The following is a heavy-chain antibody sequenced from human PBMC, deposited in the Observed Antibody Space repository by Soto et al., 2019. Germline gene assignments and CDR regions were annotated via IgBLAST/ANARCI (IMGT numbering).Heavy chain of an antibody. CDR1: AGSISGYY. D-gene: IGHD3-10*01. CDR2: IYTGGST. Sequence: SETLSLTCTVSAGSISGYYWSWIRQPAGKGLEWIGHIYTGGSTNYIPALKSRVTMSVDTSKNQFSLKLSSVTAADTAVYYCARASIGGGSGSYYNVRYYYYGMDVWGQGTTVTVSS. V-gene: IGHV4-4*07. CDR3: ARASIGGGSGSYYNVRYYYYGMDV. J-gene: IGHJ6*02.